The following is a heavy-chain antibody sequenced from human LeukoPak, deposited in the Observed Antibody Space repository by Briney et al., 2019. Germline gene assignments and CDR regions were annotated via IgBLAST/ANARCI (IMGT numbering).Heavy chain of an antibody. CDR3: ARAYSWNYVDWFDP. D-gene: IGHD1-7*01. J-gene: IGHJ5*02. CDR1: GYTFTGNY. V-gene: IGHV1-2*02. CDR2: INPNSGGT. Sequence: ASVKLSCQGSGYTFTGNYMHWVRQAPGQGLEWMGWINPNSGGTNYAQKFQGRVTMTGDTSISTAYMELSRLRSDDTAVYYCARAYSWNYVDWFDPWGQGTLVTVSS.